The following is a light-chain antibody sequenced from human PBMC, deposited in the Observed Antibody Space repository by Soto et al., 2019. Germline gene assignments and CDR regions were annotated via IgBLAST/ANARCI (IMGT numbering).Light chain of an antibody. Sequence: QSALTQPASVSGSPGQSITISCTGTSSDVGGYNYVSWYQQHPGKAPKLMIYEVSNRPSGVSNRFSGSKSGNTASLTISGLQAEDEADYYCSSYISSSTLVLFGGATNLTVL. CDR3: SSYISSSTLVL. CDR2: EVS. J-gene: IGLJ2*01. V-gene: IGLV2-14*01. CDR1: SSDVGGYNY.